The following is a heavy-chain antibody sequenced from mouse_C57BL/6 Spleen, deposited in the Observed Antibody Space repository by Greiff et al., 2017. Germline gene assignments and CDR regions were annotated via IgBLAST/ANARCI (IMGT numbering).Heavy chain of an antibody. CDR1: GYSITSGYY. CDR2: ISYDGSN. D-gene: IGHD3-1*01. J-gene: IGHJ2*01. Sequence: EVKLQESGPGLVKPSQSLSLTCSVTGYSITSGYYWNWIRQFPGNKLEWMGYISYDGSNNYNPSLKNRISITRDTSKNQFFLKLNSVTTEDTATYYCARERGYGGYFDYWGQGTTLTVSS. CDR3: ARERGYGGYFDY. V-gene: IGHV3-6*01.